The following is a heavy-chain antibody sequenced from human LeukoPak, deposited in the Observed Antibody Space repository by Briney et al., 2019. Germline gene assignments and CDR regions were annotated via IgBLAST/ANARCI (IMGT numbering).Heavy chain of an antibody. CDR3: ARGITVQKDIVVVPVYYYYYMDV. V-gene: IGHV3-74*01. J-gene: IGHJ6*03. CDR1: GFTFSSYW. D-gene: IGHD2-2*01. CDR2: INSDGSST. Sequence: GSLRLSCAASGFTFSSYWMHWVRQAPGKGLVWVSRINSDGSSTSYADSVKGRFTISRDNAKNTLYLQMNSLRAEDTAVYYCARGITVQKDIVVVPVYYYYYMDVWGKGTTVTVSS.